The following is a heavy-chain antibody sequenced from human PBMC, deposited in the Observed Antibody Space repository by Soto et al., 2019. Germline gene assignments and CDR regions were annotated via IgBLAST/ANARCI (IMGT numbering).Heavy chain of an antibody. V-gene: IGHV4-30-4*01. CDR1: GGSISSGDYY. J-gene: IGHJ4*02. CDR2: IYYSGST. CDR3: AAKSGYYYDSSGLTAY. Sequence: SETLSLTCTVSGGSISSGDYYWSWIRQPPGKGLEWIGYIYYSGSTYYNPSLKSRVTISVDTSKNQFSLKLSSVTAADTAVYYCAAKSGYYYDSSGLTAYWGQGTLVTVS. D-gene: IGHD3-22*01.